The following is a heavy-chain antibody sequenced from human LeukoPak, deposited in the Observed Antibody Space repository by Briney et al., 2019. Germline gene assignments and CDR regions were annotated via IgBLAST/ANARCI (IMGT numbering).Heavy chain of an antibody. CDR3: ARDSYGVATRQRQTFDI. Sequence: PSETLSLTCTVSGGSISSGGYYWSWIRQHPGKGLEWIGYIYYSGSTYYNPSLKSRVTISVDTSKNQFSLKLSSVTAADTAVYYCARDSYGVATRQRQTFDIWGQGTMVTVSS. CDR2: IYYSGST. J-gene: IGHJ3*02. CDR1: GGSISSGGYY. V-gene: IGHV4-31*03. D-gene: IGHD5-12*01.